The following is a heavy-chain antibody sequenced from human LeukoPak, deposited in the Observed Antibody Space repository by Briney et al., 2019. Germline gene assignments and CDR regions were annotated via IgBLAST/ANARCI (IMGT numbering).Heavy chain of an antibody. D-gene: IGHD2-21*02. CDR2: MSGSGDST. CDR3: AKGRGSVTAALDY. V-gene: IGHV3-23*01. Sequence: GSLRLSCAASGFTFSNYAMSWVRQAPGKGLEWVSGMSGSGDSTDYADSVKGRFAISRDNSENTFYLQMNSLRVEDTAVYFCAKGRGSVTAALDYWGQGTLVTVSS. CDR1: GFTFSNYA. J-gene: IGHJ4*02.